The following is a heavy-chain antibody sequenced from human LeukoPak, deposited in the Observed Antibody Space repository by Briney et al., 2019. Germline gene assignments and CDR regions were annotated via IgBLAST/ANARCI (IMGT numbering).Heavy chain of an antibody. V-gene: IGHV3-9*03. CDR2: ISWNSGSI. CDR3: AKDMSRGGFDY. CDR1: GFTFDDYA. J-gene: IGHJ4*02. D-gene: IGHD3-16*01. Sequence: GRSLRLSCAASGFTFDDYAMHWVRQAPGKRLEWVSGISWNSGSIGYAYSVKGRFTISRDNAKNSLYLPINSLRAEDMALYYCAKDMSRGGFDYWGQGTLVTVSS.